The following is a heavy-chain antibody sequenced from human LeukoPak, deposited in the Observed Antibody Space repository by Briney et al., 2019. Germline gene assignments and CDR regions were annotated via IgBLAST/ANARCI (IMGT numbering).Heavy chain of an antibody. CDR2: INQDGGEK. V-gene: IGHV3-7*01. CDR1: GFTFGSSW. Sequence: GGSLRLSCAASGFTFGSSWMTWVRQAPGNGLEWVANINQDGGEKHYVDSVKGRFTISRDNAKNSLYLQMNSLRAEDTAVYYCAREPGIGYAFDIWGQGTMVTVSS. CDR3: AREPGIGYAFDI. D-gene: IGHD3-10*01. J-gene: IGHJ3*02.